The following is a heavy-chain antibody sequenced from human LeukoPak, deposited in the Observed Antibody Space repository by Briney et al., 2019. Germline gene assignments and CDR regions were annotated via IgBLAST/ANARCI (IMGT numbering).Heavy chain of an antibody. J-gene: IGHJ3*02. V-gene: IGHV3-48*01. D-gene: IGHD5-24*01. Sequence: PGGSLRLSCAASGFTFSSYSMNWVRQAPGKGLEWVSYISSSSSTIYYADSVKGRFTISRDNAKNSLYLQMNSLRAEDTAVYYCARVPLLEMATIRSLPRAFDIWGQGTMVTVSS. CDR1: GFTFSSYS. CDR3: ARVPLLEMATIRSLPRAFDI. CDR2: ISSSSSTI.